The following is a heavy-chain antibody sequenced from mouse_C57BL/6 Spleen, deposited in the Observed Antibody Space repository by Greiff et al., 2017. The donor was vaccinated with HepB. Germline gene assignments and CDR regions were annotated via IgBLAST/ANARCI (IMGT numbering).Heavy chain of an antibody. CDR1: GYTFTSYW. J-gene: IGHJ1*03. Sequence: QVQLQQPGAELVKPGASVKMSCKASGYTFTSYWITWVKQRPGQGLEWIGDIYPGSGSTNYNEKFKSKATLTVDTSSSTAYMQLSSLTSEDSAVYYCAREGRANGYCDVWGTGTTVTVSS. CDR2: IYPGSGST. V-gene: IGHV1-55*01. CDR3: AREGRANGYCDV.